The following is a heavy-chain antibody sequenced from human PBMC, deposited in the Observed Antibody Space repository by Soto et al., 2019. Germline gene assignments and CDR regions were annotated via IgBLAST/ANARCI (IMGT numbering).Heavy chain of an antibody. Sequence: QVQLVESGGGLVKPGGSLRLSCAASGFTFSDYYMSWIRQTPGKGLEWVSYISSGSSYTYYADSVKGRFTISRDNAKNSLSRQVNSLRADDTAVYYCARDRLPTYYYGVDVWGQGTTVTVSS. V-gene: IGHV3-11*05. CDR2: ISSGSSYT. CDR3: ARDRLPTYYYGVDV. CDR1: GFTFSDYY. J-gene: IGHJ6*02. D-gene: IGHD4-17*01.